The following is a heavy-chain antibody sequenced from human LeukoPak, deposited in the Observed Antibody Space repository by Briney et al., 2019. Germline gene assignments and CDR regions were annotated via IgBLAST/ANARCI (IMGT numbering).Heavy chain of an antibody. CDR2: INPNSGDT. CDR1: GYSFTFYY. Sequence: ASVKVSCKTSGYSFTFYYIHWIRQAPGQGLEWMGWINPNSGDTKYAQKFQGRVTMTRDTSISTAYMELTRLRSDDTAVYYCARGGLRVMVYRLYYMDVWGKGTTVTVSS. CDR3: ARGGLRVMVYRLYYMDV. V-gene: IGHV1-2*02. J-gene: IGHJ6*03. D-gene: IGHD2-8*01.